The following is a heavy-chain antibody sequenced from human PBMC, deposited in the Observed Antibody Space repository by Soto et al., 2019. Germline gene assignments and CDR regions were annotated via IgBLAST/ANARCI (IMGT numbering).Heavy chain of an antibody. CDR2: FYYSGTT. V-gene: IGHV4-39*01. J-gene: IGHJ4*02. Sequence: SETLSLTCTVSGDSLSSSSYYWGWIRQPPGKGLEWIGSFYYSGTTYYNPSLKSRVTISVDTSKNQLSLKLNSVTAADTAVYYCARPKYGSSSALYDYWGQGTLVTVSS. CDR1: GDSLSSSSYY. CDR3: ARPKYGSSSALYDY. D-gene: IGHD6-6*01.